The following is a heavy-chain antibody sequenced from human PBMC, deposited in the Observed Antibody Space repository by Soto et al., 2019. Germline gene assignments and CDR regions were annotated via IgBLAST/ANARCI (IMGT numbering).Heavy chain of an antibody. V-gene: IGHV4-34*01. CDR2: INHSGST. Sequence: SETLSLTCAVYGGSFSGYYWSWIRQPPGKGLEWIGEINHSGSTNHNPSLKSRVTISVDTSKNQFSLKLSSVTAADTAVYYCARSSSIAARIPREGGYYFDYWGQGTLVTVSS. CDR3: ARSSSIAARIPREGGYYFDY. CDR1: GGSFSGYY. D-gene: IGHD6-6*01. J-gene: IGHJ4*02.